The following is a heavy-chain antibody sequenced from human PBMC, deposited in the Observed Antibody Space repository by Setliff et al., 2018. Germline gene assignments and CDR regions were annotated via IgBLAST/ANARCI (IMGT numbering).Heavy chain of an antibody. CDR2: INPNSGDT. CDR1: GNTFTGYY. D-gene: IGHD5-18*01. CDR3: ARHTAMTGGDY. Sequence: ASVKVSCKASGNTFTGYYIHWLRQAPGQGLEWMGCINPNSGDTTFAQKFQGRVTMTKDTSISTAYMELSRLRSDDTAVYYCARHTAMTGGDYWGQGTLVTVSS. J-gene: IGHJ4*02. V-gene: IGHV1-2*02.